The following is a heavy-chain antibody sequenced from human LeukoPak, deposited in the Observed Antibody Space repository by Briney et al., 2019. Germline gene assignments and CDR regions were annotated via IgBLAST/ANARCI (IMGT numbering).Heavy chain of an antibody. D-gene: IGHD5-18*01. V-gene: IGHV3-23*01. Sequence: GGSLRLSCAASGFTFSSYAMSWVRQAPGKGLEWVSAISASGGSTYYADSVKGRFTISRDNSKNTLYLQMNSLRAEDTAVYYCAKSFLQLWLVKHWGQGTLVTVSS. CDR3: AKSFLQLWLVKH. CDR2: ISASGGST. J-gene: IGHJ4*02. CDR1: GFTFSSYA.